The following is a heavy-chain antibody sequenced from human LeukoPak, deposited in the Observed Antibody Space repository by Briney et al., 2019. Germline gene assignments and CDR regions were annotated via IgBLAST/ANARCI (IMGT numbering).Heavy chain of an antibody. CDR2: ISAYNGDT. CDR3: ARVNIGFSYANH. CDR1: GYTFTNYG. V-gene: IGHV1-18*01. J-gene: IGHJ5*02. D-gene: IGHD5-18*01. Sequence: ASVKVSCKASGYTFTNYGISWVRQASGQGLEWMGWISAYNGDTDYAQKFQGRVTMTTATSTSTAYMELRSLRSDDTAVYYCARVNIGFSYANHWGQGALVTVSS.